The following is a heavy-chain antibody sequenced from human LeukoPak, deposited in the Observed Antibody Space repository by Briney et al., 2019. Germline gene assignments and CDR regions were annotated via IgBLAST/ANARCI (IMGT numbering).Heavy chain of an antibody. J-gene: IGHJ5*02. V-gene: IGHV4-39*01. CDR1: GGSVSSRIHY. CDR2: IYSTGST. Sequence: SETLSLTCTVSGGSVSSRIHYWGWIRQPPGKGLEWIGSIYSTGSTYYNPSLKSRVTISVDTSKNQFSLKLSSVTAADTAVYYCARHVKDFGVVIIQWFDPWGQGTLVTVSS. D-gene: IGHD3-3*01. CDR3: ARHVKDFGVVIIQWFDP.